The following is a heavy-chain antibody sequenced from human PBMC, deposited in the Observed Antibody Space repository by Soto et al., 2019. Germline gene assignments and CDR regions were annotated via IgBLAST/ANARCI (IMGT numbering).Heavy chain of an antibody. V-gene: IGHV2-5*02. CDR2: IYWDDDK. Sequence: QITLKESGPPLVKPTQTLTLTCTFSGFSLSTSGVGVGWIRQPPGKALEWLVLIYWDDDKRYSPSLKSRLTITKDTSKNQVVLTMTNMDPVDTATYYCAHGYYGSGSWYYFDYWGQGTLVTVSS. J-gene: IGHJ4*02. D-gene: IGHD3-10*01. CDR1: GFSLSTSGVG. CDR3: AHGYYGSGSWYYFDY.